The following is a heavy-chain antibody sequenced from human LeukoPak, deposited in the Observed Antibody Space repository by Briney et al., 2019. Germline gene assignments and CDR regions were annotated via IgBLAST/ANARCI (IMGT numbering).Heavy chain of an antibody. Sequence: SETLSLTCTVSGVSVRGGDYYWTWLRQHPGKGLEYIGFIHFSGNIYYNPSLKSRVTISVDASENQFSLHLTSVTAADTAFYYCASGRDAYKVGCWGRGTLVTVSS. CDR3: ASGRDAYKVGC. CDR1: GVSVRGGDYY. J-gene: IGHJ4*02. CDR2: IHFSGNI. V-gene: IGHV4-31*03. D-gene: IGHD5-24*01.